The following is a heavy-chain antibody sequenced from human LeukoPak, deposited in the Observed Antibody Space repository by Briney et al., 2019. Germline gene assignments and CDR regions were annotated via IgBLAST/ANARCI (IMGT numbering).Heavy chain of an antibody. CDR1: GYTFTGHY. Sequence: ASVKVSCKASGYTFTGHYMHWVRQAPGQGLEWMGWINPNSGGTNYAQKFQGRVTMTRDTSISTAYMELSRLRSDDTAVYYCARDLTGTTSGWFDPWGQGTLVTVSS. CDR2: INPNSGGT. V-gene: IGHV1-2*02. CDR3: ARDLTGTTSGWFDP. D-gene: IGHD1-7*01. J-gene: IGHJ5*02.